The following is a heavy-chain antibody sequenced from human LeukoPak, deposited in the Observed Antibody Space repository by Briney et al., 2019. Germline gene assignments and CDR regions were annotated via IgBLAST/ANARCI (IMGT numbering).Heavy chain of an antibody. V-gene: IGHV1-18*01. CDR3: ARDLPAGTYYYYGMDV. CDR1: GYTFTSYG. J-gene: IGHJ6*02. CDR2: SSAYNGNT. D-gene: IGHD6-19*01. Sequence: ASVKVSCKASGYTFTSYGSSWVRQAPGQGLEWMGWSSAYNGNTNYAQKLQGRVTMTTDTSTSTAYMELRSLRSDDTAVYYCARDLPAGTYYYYGMDVWGQGTTVTVSS.